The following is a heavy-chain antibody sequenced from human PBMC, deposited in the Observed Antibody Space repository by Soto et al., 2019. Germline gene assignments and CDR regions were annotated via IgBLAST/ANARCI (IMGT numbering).Heavy chain of an antibody. D-gene: IGHD3-10*01. CDR1: GYTFTGYY. J-gene: IGHJ4*02. Sequence: VASVKVSCKASGYTFTGYYMHWVRQAPGQGLEWMGWINPNSGGTKYAQKFQGRVTMTRDTSISTAYMELSRLRSDDTAVYYCARDLSSGSGSNDYWGQGTLVTVSS. CDR3: ARDLSSGSGSNDY. V-gene: IGHV1-2*02. CDR2: INPNSGGT.